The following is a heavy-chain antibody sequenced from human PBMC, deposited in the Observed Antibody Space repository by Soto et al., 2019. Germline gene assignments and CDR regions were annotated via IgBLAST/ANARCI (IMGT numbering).Heavy chain of an antibody. V-gene: IGHV3-30*18. CDR1: GFTFSSYG. J-gene: IGHJ4*02. Sequence: GGSLRLSCAASGFTFSSYGMHWVRQAPGKGLEWVAVISYDGSNKYYADSVKGRFTISRDNSKNTLYLQMNSLRAEDTAVYYCAKGAITMIVVVNFDYWGQGTLVTVSS. CDR3: AKGAITMIVVVNFDY. D-gene: IGHD3-22*01. CDR2: ISYDGSNK.